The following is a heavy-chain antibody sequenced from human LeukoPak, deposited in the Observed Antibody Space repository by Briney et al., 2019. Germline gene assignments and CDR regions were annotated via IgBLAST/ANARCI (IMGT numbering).Heavy chain of an antibody. CDR3: ATPAGFFFGGCGYLSH. V-gene: IGHV3-23*01. Sequence: GGSLRLSCAASGFAFSSYAMSWVRQTPGKGLEWVSVTRGSDASTHYLDSVKGRFTISRDTSKNTLYLQMNSLRAEDTAVYYFATPAGFFFGGCGYLSHWGQGTLVTVSS. D-gene: IGHD2-21*01. CDR2: TRGSDAST. CDR1: GFAFSSYA. J-gene: IGHJ4*02.